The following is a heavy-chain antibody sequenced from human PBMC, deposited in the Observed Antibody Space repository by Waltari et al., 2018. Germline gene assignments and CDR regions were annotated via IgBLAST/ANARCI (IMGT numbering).Heavy chain of an antibody. J-gene: IGHJ4*02. Sequence: EVHLLESGGGLAQPGGSLRLSCAASGFNFISYDRGWVRQAPGKGLGWFSGIRDSGVITKYADSVKGRFTVSRDNSKNTVFLQLNSLRAEDTAIYYCARHLYSIDYLELGNWGQGTLVTVSS. D-gene: IGHD3-22*01. CDR1: GFNFISYD. CDR2: IRDSGVIT. V-gene: IGHV3-23*01. CDR3: ARHLYSIDYLELGN.